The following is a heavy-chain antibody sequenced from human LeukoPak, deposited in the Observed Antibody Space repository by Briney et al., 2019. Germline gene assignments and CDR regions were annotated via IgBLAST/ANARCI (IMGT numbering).Heavy chain of an antibody. CDR3: TTNAGSYGIDV. CDR1: GFTFTNVW. D-gene: IGHD1-26*01. V-gene: IGHV3-15*01. CDR2: IKSKTDGETT. J-gene: IGHJ3*01. Sequence: GGSLRLSCAASGFTFTNVWMSWVRQAPGKGLEWVGRIKSKTDGETTDYAAPVKDRFTVSRDDSKDTLYLQMSSLKAEDTAIYYCTTNAGSYGIDVWGQGTMVTVSS.